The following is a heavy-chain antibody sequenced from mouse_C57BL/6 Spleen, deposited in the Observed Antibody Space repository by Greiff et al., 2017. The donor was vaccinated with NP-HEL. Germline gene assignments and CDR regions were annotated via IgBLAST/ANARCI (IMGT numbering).Heavy chain of an antibody. CDR1: GFTFSSYG. CDR3: ARRDTTVVAPMDY. CDR2: ISSGGSYT. D-gene: IGHD1-1*01. V-gene: IGHV5-6*02. J-gene: IGHJ4*01. Sequence: DVKLVESGGDLVKPGGSLKLSCAASGFTFSSYGMSWVRQTPDKRLEWVATISSGGSYTYYPDSVKGRFTISRDNAKNTLYLQMSSLKSEDTAMYYCARRDTTVVAPMDYWGQGTSVTVSS.